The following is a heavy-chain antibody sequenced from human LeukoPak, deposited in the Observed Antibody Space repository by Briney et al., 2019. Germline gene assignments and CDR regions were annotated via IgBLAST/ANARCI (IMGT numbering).Heavy chain of an antibody. D-gene: IGHD2-21*01. CDR3: EKANWADGGEVAY. Sequence: GGSLRLSCAASGFTFRSYAMTWVRQAPGKGLEWVSGISGSGTFTFYADSVKGRFTISRDNSKRTLYLQMSSLRSDDTAVYYCEKANWADGGEVAYWGQGTLVTVSS. CDR2: ISGSGTFT. V-gene: IGHV3-23*01. CDR1: GFTFRSYA. J-gene: IGHJ4*02.